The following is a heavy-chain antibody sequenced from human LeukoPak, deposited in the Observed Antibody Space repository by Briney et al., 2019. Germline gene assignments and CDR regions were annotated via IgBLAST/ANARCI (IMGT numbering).Heavy chain of an antibody. D-gene: IGHD3-10*01. CDR2: IRESGDRT. J-gene: IGHJ4*02. Sequence: GVSLRLLCAASRFPHSLFAIVGAPQAPGRALECVSGIRESGDRTFPADSVKQRFTISRHNPKHTLYLQMNSQIAEDTPVYDCGNSRGSTFTGEAVDYWGQGTLVSVSS. CDR1: RFPHSLFA. V-gene: IGHV3-23*01. CDR3: GNSRGSTFTGEAVDY.